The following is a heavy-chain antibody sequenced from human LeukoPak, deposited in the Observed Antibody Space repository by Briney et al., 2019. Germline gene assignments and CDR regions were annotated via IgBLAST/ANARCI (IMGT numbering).Heavy chain of an antibody. D-gene: IGHD3-10*01. J-gene: IGHJ6*03. CDR3: ARRRLGRDYYYYMDV. Sequence: PSETLSLTCTVSGGSISSSTYYWGWIRQPPGKGLEWIGSIHYGGSTYYNPSLKSRVTISVDTSKNQFSLKLSSVTAADTAVYYCARRRLGRDYYYYMDVWGKGTTVTIS. CDR2: IHYGGST. V-gene: IGHV4-39*07. CDR1: GGSISSSTYY.